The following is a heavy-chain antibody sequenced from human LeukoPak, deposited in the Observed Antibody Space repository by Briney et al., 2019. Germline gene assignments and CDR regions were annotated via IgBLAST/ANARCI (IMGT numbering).Heavy chain of an antibody. CDR1: GGTFSSYA. Sequence: GASVKVSCKASGGTFSSYAISWVRQAPGQGLEWMGGIIPIFGTANYAQKFQGRVTITADESTSTAYMELSSLRSEDTAVYYCAREYCTNGVCFGNGGYWGQGTLVAVSS. V-gene: IGHV1-69*13. J-gene: IGHJ4*02. CDR2: IIPIFGTA. CDR3: AREYCTNGVCFGNGGY. D-gene: IGHD2-8*01.